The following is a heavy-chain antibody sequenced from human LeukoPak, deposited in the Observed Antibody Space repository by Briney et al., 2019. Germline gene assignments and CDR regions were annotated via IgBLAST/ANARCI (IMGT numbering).Heavy chain of an antibody. V-gene: IGHV4-30-2*01. CDR2: IYHTGST. J-gene: IGHJ6*02. CDR3: ARAAWQQLVGGMDV. Sequence: PSETLSLTCTVSGDSISISAYYWSWIRQPPGKGLEWIGYIYHTGSTYYNPSLKSRVTISVDTSKNQFSLKLSSVTAADTAVYYCARAAWQQLVGGMDVWGQGTTVTVSS. D-gene: IGHD6-13*01. CDR1: GDSISISAYY.